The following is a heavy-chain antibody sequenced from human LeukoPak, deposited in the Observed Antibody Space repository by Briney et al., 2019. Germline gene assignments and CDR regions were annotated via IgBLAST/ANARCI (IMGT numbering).Heavy chain of an antibody. Sequence: GGSLRLSCAASGFTFSSYAMNWVRQTPGKGLEWFSTVSGSGDNTYYADSMKGRFTISRDNSKNTLYLHLNSLRAEDTALYYCARSIAARHAPDYWGQGTVVTVSS. V-gene: IGHV3-23*01. CDR3: ARSIAARHAPDY. CDR2: VSGSGDNT. J-gene: IGHJ4*02. CDR1: GFTFSSYA. D-gene: IGHD6-6*01.